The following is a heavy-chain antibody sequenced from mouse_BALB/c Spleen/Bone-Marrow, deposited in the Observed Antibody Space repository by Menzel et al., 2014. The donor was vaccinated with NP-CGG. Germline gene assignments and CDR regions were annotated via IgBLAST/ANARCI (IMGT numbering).Heavy chain of an antibody. J-gene: IGHJ4*01. Sequence: EVMLVESGGGLVQPGGSLKLSCATSGFTFSDYYMYWVRQTPEKRLEWVAYISNGGGSTYYPDTVKGRFTISRDNAKNTLYLQMSRLKSEDTAMYYCARRGWFYAMDYGGQGTSVTVSS. V-gene: IGHV5-12*02. D-gene: IGHD3-3*01. CDR1: GFTFSDYY. CDR3: ARRGWFYAMDY. CDR2: ISNGGGST.